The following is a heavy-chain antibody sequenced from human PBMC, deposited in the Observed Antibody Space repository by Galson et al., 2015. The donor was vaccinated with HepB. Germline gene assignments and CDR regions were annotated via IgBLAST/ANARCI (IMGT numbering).Heavy chain of an antibody. CDR1: EFTFKSFA. J-gene: IGHJ6*02. Sequence: SLRLSCAASEFTFKSFAMHWVRQAPGKGLEWVAVVSNDGRDKYYADSVKGRFTISRDNFKNTLYLQMNSLRPEDTAVYYCTRGNYYGSGSYPGYEGGMDVWGQVTTVTVSS. CDR3: TRGNYYGSGSYPGYEGGMDV. CDR2: VSNDGRDK. D-gene: IGHD3-10*01. V-gene: IGHV3-30*04.